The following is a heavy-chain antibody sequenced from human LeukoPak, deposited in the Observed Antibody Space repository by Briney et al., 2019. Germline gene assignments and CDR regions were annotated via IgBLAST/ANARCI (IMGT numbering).Heavy chain of an antibody. J-gene: IGHJ4*02. V-gene: IGHV4-39*07. CDR3: ARSMTTVVTPDGY. Sequence: SENLSLTCTVSGGSISSSSYYWGWIRQPPGKGLEWIGSIYYSGSTYYNPSLKSRVTISVDTSKNQFSLKLSSVTAADTAVYYCARSMTTVVTPDGYWGQGTLVTVSS. CDR2: IYYSGST. D-gene: IGHD4-23*01. CDR1: GGSISSSSYY.